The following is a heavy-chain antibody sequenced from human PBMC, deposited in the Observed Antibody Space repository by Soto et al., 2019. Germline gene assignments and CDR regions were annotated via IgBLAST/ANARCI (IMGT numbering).Heavy chain of an antibody. D-gene: IGHD3-10*01. Sequence: PSETLSLTCTVSGGSISSYYWSWIRQPPGKGLEWIGYIYYSGSTNYNPSLKSRVTISVDTSKNQFSLKLSSVTAADTAVYYCARAYGSGSYFFNWFDPWGQGTLVTVSS. CDR1: GGSISSYY. CDR2: IYYSGST. V-gene: IGHV4-59*01. CDR3: ARAYGSGSYFFNWFDP. J-gene: IGHJ5*02.